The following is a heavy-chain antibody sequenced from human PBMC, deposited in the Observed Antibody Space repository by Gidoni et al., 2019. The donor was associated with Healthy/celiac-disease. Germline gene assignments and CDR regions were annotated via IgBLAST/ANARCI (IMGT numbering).Heavy chain of an antibody. J-gene: IGHJ6*02. Sequence: LQLQESGPALVKPSETLSLTCPVSGGSISSSSYYWGWIRQPPGKGLEWIGSIYYSGSTYYNPSLKSRVTISVDTSKNQFSLKLSSVTAADTAVYYCARGAKDGMDVWGQGTTVTVSS. CDR2: IYYSGST. CDR3: ARGAKDGMDV. D-gene: IGHD1-26*01. CDR1: GGSISSSSYY. V-gene: IGHV4-39*01.